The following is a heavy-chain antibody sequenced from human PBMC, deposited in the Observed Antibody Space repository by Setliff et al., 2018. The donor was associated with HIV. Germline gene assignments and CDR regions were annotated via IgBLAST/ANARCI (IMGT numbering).Heavy chain of an antibody. V-gene: IGHV4-59*01. CDR3: ARDSGDDTSVDAFDI. CDR2: IYYSGST. D-gene: IGHD7-27*01. Sequence: PSETLSLTCTVSGGSISSYYWSWIRQPPGKGLEWIGYIYYSGSTNYNPSLKSRVTISVDTSKNQFSLKLSSVTAADTAVYYCARDSGDDTSVDAFDIWGQGTMVTVSS. CDR1: GGSISSYY. J-gene: IGHJ3*02.